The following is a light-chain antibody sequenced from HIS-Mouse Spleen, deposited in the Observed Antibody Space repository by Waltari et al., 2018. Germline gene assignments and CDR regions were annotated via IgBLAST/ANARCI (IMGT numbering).Light chain of an antibody. J-gene: IGLJ2*01. CDR3: YSTDSSGNHRV. Sequence: SYELTQPPSVSVSPGQTARITCSGDALPKKYSYWYQQKSGQAPVLVIYEDSKRPSGIHERFSGSSSGTMATLTISGAQVEDEADYYCYSTDSSGNHRVVGGGTKLTVL. CDR1: ALPKKY. CDR2: EDS. V-gene: IGLV3-10*01.